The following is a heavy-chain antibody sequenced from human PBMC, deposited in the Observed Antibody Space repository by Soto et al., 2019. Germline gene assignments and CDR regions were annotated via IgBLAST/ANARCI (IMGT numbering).Heavy chain of an antibody. CDR2: IYYSGST. J-gene: IGHJ3*02. Sequence: QVQLQESGPGLVKPSQTLSLTCTVSGGSISSGGYYWSWIRQHPGKGLEWIGYIYYSGSTYYNPSLKSRVTISVDTSKNQFSLKLSSVTAADTAVYYCARIVVVPAAILAFDIWGQGTMVTVSS. CDR1: GGSISSGGYY. V-gene: IGHV4-31*03. CDR3: ARIVVVPAAILAFDI. D-gene: IGHD2-2*01.